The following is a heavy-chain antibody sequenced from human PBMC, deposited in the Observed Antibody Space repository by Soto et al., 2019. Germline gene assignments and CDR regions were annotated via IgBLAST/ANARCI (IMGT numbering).Heavy chain of an antibody. CDR1: GLSLSNGKLG. J-gene: IGHJ5*02. CDR3: ALIKDCSRPACYLASFDP. CDR2: IFSSDDK. Sequence: SGPTLVNPTETLTLTCTVSGLSLSNGKLGVSWIRQPPGKALEWLAHIFSSDDKSYSTSLRSRLTISKDTSRSQVVLTMTNLDPMDSATYYCALIKDCSRPACYLASFDPWGQGTLVTVSS. V-gene: IGHV2-26*01. D-gene: IGHD2-2*01.